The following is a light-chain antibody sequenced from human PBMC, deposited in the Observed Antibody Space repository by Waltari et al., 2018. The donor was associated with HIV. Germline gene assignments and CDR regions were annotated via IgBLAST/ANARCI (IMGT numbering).Light chain of an antibody. CDR2: GRN. CDR3: HSRDSSGYHVV. Sequence: SSELTQDPSVSVALGQTVRITCQGDSLRSYYASWYQQKSAQAPVVVFFGRNNRPSGVPDRFSGSRSGNTASRTITGPQAEEEADYYCHSRDSSGYHVVFGGGTKVTVL. J-gene: IGLJ2*01. CDR1: SLRSYY. V-gene: IGLV3-19*01.